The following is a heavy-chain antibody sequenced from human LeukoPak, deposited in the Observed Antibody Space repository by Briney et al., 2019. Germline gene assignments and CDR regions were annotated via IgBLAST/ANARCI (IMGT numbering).Heavy chain of an antibody. D-gene: IGHD2-2*02. J-gene: IGHJ2*01. CDR1: GVSISSYY. V-gene: IGHV4-4*07. CDR2: IYTSGST. CDR3: ARDAIVVVPAAIDWYFDL. Sequence: SETLSLTCTVSGVSISSYYWSWIRQPAGKGLEWIGRIYTSGSTNYNPSLKSRVTMSVDTSKNQFSLKLSSVTAADTAVYYCARDAIVVVPAAIDWYFDLWGRGTLVTVSS.